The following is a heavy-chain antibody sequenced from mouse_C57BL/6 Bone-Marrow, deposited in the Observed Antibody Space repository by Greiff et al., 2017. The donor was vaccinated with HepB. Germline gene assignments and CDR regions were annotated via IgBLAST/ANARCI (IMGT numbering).Heavy chain of an antibody. CDR3: VRLSYYGTAMDY. Sequence: DVHLVESGGGLVQPKGSLKLSCAASGFSFNTYAMNWVRQAPGKGLEWVARIRSKSNNYATYYADSVKDRFTISRDDSESMLYLQMNNLKTEDTAMYYCVRLSYYGTAMDYWGQGTSVTVSS. V-gene: IGHV10-1*01. CDR2: IRSKSNNYAT. J-gene: IGHJ4*01. D-gene: IGHD1-1*01. CDR1: GFSFNTYA.